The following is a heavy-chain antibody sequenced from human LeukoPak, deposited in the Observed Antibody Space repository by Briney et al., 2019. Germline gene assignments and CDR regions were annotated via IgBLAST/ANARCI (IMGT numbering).Heavy chain of an antibody. J-gene: IGHJ4*02. V-gene: IGHV4-34*01. CDR3: ARGEGYCSSTSCYYFDY. CDR1: GGSFSGYY. D-gene: IGHD2-2*01. Sequence: PSETLSLTCAVYGGSFSGYYWSWIRQPPGKGLEWIGEINHSGSTNYNPSPKSRVTISVDTSKNQFSLKLSSVTAADTAVYYRARGEGYCSSTSCYYFDYWGQGTLVTVSS. CDR2: INHSGST.